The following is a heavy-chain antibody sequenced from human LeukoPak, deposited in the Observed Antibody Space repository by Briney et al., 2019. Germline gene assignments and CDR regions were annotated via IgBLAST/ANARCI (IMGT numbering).Heavy chain of an antibody. V-gene: IGHV3-48*04. CDR1: GFTFSSYG. CDR2: ISSRRDTI. CDR3: ARAPHYSNYGPYYYGMDV. Sequence: GGSLRLSCAASGFTFSSYGMIWVRQARGKGLEWVSYISSRRDTIYYADSVKGRFTISRDNAKNSLYLQMNSLRAEDTAVYYCARAPHYSNYGPYYYGMDVWGQGTTVTVSS. D-gene: IGHD4-11*01. J-gene: IGHJ6*02.